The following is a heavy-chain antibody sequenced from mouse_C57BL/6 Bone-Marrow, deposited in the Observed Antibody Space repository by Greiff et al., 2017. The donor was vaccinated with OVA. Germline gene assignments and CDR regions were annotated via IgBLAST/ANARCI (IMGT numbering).Heavy chain of an antibody. J-gene: IGHJ2*01. D-gene: IGHD1-1*01. CDR3: ARFNGSSLYYFDY. CDR1: VYTFTSYW. CDR2: IDPSDSYT. V-gene: IGHV1-69*01. Sequence: VQLQQPGAELVMPGASVKLSCKASVYTFTSYWMHWVKQRPGQGLEWIGEIDPSDSYTNYNQKFKGKSTLTVDKSSSTAYMQLSSLTSEDSAVYYCARFNGSSLYYFDYWGQGTTLTVSS.